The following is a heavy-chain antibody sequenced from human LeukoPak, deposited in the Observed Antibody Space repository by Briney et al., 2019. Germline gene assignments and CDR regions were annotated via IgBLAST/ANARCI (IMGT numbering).Heavy chain of an antibody. CDR1: GYTFTSYY. V-gene: IGHV1-46*01. J-gene: IGHJ6*03. CDR2: INPSGGST. CDR3: ARDLLIPPATIFGEPPPNYYMDV. D-gene: IGHD3-3*01. Sequence: ASVKVSCKASGYTFTSYYMHWVRQAPGQGLEWTGIINPSGGSTSYAQKFQGRVTMTRDMSTSTVYMELSSLRSEDTAVYYCARDLLIPPATIFGEPPPNYYMDVWGKGTTVTVSS.